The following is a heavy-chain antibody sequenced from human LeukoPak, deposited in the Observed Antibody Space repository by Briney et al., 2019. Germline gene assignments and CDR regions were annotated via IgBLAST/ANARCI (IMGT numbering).Heavy chain of an antibody. D-gene: IGHD3-10*01. Sequence: GGSLRLSCAASGFTFSSYWMHWVRQAPGKGPGWVSRIKQDGSSTNYADSVKGRFTISRDNSKNTMNLQMDSLRVEDTAVYYCARDQVGAGGDYWGQGTLVTVSS. CDR1: GFTFSSYW. J-gene: IGHJ4*02. CDR3: ARDQVGAGGDY. CDR2: IKQDGSST. V-gene: IGHV3-74*01.